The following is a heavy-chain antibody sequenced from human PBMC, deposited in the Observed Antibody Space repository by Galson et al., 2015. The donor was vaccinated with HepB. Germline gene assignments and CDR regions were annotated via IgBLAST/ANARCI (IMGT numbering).Heavy chain of an antibody. Sequence: SLRLSCAASGFTFSSYWMSWVRQAPGKGLEWVANIKQDGSEKYYVDSVKGRFTISRDNAKNSLYLQMNSLRAEDTAVYYCSRLAFKMNYYFDYWGQGTLVTVSS. D-gene: IGHD5-24*01. V-gene: IGHV3-7*01. CDR3: SRLAFKMNYYFDY. CDR2: IKQDGSEK. J-gene: IGHJ4*02. CDR1: GFTFSSYW.